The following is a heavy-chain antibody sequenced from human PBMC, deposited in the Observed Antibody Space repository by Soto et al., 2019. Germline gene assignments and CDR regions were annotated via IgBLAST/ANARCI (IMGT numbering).Heavy chain of an antibody. Sequence: EVQLVESGGVLIHRGGSLRLSCEASGFRFRDYDMHWVRQHPGKGLEWVSGIGTNADTHYPYSVKGRFTFSRENDKNSLYLQMNSLKADDTAVYFCARVRPFCSDFYIDYWGQGTLLTVSS. V-gene: IGHV3-13*01. J-gene: IGHJ4*02. CDR3: ARVRPFCSDFYIDY. CDR1: GFRFRDYD. CDR2: IGTNADT. D-gene: IGHD2-15*01.